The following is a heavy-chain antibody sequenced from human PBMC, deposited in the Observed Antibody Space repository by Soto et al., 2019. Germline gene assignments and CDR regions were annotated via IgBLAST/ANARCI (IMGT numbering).Heavy chain of an antibody. CDR3: ARALFYQRSVSRGYSFAAFDI. D-gene: IGHD3-22*01. V-gene: IGHV1-18*01. CDR1: GYTFTSSG. J-gene: IGHJ3*02. CDR2: IGAHTGSS. Sequence: GASVKVSCKASGYTFTSSGMSWVRQAPGQGHEWTGWIGAHTGSSEDAQRCQGRVTMTTVSSTSTAYIELISLISVDTAVSYCARALFYQRSVSRGYSFAAFDIWGPG.